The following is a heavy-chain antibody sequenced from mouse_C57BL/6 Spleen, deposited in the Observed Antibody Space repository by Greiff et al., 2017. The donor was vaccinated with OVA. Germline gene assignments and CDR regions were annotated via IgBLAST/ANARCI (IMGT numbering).Heavy chain of an antibody. Sequence: VQLQQPGAELVMPGASVKLSCKASGYTFTSYWMHWVKQRPGQGLEWIGEIDPSDSYTNYNQKFKGKSTLTVDKSSSTAYMQLSSLTSEDSAVYYCERDRTGFDYWGQGTTLTVSS. V-gene: IGHV1-69*01. CDR1: GYTFTSYW. J-gene: IGHJ2*01. CDR2: IDPSDSYT. CDR3: ERDRTGFDY. D-gene: IGHD4-1*01.